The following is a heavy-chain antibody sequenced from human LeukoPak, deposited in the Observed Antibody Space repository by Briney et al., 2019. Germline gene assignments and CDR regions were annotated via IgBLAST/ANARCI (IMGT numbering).Heavy chain of an antibody. CDR1: GFTFSSYT. V-gene: IGHV3-48*02. J-gene: IGHJ3*02. CDR3: AREGYGSHALDI. CDR2: IITSGSTM. D-gene: IGHD3-10*01. Sequence: PVGSLRLSCAASGFTFSSYTINWVRQAPGKGLEWVSYIITSGSTMSYADSVRGRFAISRDNAKNSLYLQMNSLRDEDTAVYYCAREGYGSHALDIWGQGTMVTVSS.